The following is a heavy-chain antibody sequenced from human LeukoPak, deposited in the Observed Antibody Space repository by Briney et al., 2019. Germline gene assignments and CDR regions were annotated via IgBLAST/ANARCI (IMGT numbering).Heavy chain of an antibody. CDR2: ISGSGGST. CDR1: GFTFSIYA. Sequence: TGGSLRLSCAASGFTFSIYAMSWVRQAPGKGLEWVSAISGSGGSTYYADSVKGRFTISRDNSKNTLYLQMNSLRAEDTAVYYCAKGDSSGYYLIALDYWGQGTLVTVSS. CDR3: AKGDSSGYYLIALDY. V-gene: IGHV3-23*01. D-gene: IGHD3-22*01. J-gene: IGHJ4*02.